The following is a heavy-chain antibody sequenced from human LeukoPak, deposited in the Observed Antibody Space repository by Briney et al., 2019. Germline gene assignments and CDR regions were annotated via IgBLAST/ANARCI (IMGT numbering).Heavy chain of an antibody. V-gene: IGHV4-4*08. Sequence: SETLSLTCTVSGGSISSYYWSWIRQPPGKGLEWIGYIYTSGSTNYNPSLKSRVTMSVDTSKNQFSLKLSSVTAADTAVYYCARVGLAAGEYFQHWGQGTLVTVSS. CDR3: ARVGLAAGEYFQH. D-gene: IGHD6-13*01. CDR1: GGSISSYY. J-gene: IGHJ1*01. CDR2: IYTSGST.